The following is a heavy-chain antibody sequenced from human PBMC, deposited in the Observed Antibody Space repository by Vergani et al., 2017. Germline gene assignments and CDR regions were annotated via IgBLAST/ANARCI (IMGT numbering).Heavy chain of an antibody. Sequence: QLQLQESGPGLVKPSETLSLTCTVSGGSISSSSYYWGWIRQPPGKGLEWIGSIYYSGSTYYNPSLKSRVTISVDPSKNQFSLKLSSVTAADTAVYYCARQGGGRGCSGYDCPIDYWGQGTLVTVSS. CDR2: IYYSGST. J-gene: IGHJ4*02. CDR3: ARQGGGRGCSGYDCPIDY. V-gene: IGHV4-39*01. CDR1: GGSISSSSYY. D-gene: IGHD5-12*01.